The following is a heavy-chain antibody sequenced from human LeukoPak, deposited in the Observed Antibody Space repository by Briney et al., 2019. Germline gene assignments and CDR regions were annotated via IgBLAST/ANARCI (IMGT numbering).Heavy chain of an antibody. CDR1: GFTFSSYW. CDR3: ARRGSGGYYFY. CDR2: IKQDGSEK. Sequence: GGSLRLSCAASGFTFSSYWITWVRQAPGKGLEWVANIKQDGSEKNNVDSVKGRFTISRAHAKNSLYRQMNSLGAEDTAVYYGARRGSGGYYFYWGQGTLVTVSS. D-gene: IGHD3-10*01. V-gene: IGHV3-7*01. J-gene: IGHJ4*02.